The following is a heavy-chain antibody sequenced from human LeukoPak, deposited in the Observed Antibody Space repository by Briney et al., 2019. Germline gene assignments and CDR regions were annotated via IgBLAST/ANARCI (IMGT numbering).Heavy chain of an antibody. CDR3: VRDRNGNYYYMDV. V-gene: IGHV3-21*01. J-gene: IGHJ6*03. CDR1: GFTFNSYT. Sequence: GGSLRLSCAASGFTFNSYTMNWVRQAPGKGLESVSSRSNSRGINYADSVKGRFTISRDNAKNTLYLQMNSLRAEDTAVYYCVRDRNGNYYYMDVWGKGATVTVSS. D-gene: IGHD1-26*01. CDR2: RSNSRGI.